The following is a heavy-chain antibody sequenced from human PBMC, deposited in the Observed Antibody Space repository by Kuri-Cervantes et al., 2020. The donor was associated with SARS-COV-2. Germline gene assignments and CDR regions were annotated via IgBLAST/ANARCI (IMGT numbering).Heavy chain of an antibody. CDR3: AREDSSGYYFDY. J-gene: IGHJ4*02. D-gene: IGHD3-22*01. Sequence: GSLRLSCAVYGGSFSGYYWSWIRQPPGKGLEWIGEINHSGSTNYNPSLKSRVTISVDTSKNQFSLKLSSVTAADTAVYYCAREDSSGYYFDYWGQGTLVTVSS. CDR2: INHSGST. CDR1: GGSFSGYY. V-gene: IGHV4-34*01.